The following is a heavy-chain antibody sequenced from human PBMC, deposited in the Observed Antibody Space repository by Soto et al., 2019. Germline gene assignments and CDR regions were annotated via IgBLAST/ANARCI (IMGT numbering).Heavy chain of an antibody. Sequence: PSETLSLTCTISGGSISVYYWSWVRQPPGHELEWIGYIYASGSPYYNPSLRSRVTISEDTSKNQISLKLTSPTAADTAVYYCARGVGSSPPRYWGRGTLVTVSS. CDR1: GGSISVYY. CDR2: IYASGSP. CDR3: ARGVGSSPPRY. J-gene: IGHJ4*02. D-gene: IGHD1-26*01. V-gene: IGHV4-59*01.